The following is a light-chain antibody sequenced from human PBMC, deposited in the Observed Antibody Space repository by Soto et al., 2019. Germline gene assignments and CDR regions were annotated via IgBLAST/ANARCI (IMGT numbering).Light chain of an antibody. CDR1: SSNIGAGYD. CDR3: QSYDNTLSGPIYV. V-gene: IGLV1-40*01. CDR2: GNS. J-gene: IGLJ1*01. Sequence: QSVLTQPPSVSGAPGQRVTISCTGSSSNIGAGYDVHWYQQLPGTAPKLLIYGNSNRPSGVPDRFSGSKSGTSASLAITGLQAEDEAIYYCQSYDNTLSGPIYVFGTGTKLTVL.